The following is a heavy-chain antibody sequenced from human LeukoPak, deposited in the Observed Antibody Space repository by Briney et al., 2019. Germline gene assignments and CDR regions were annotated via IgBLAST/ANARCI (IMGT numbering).Heavy chain of an antibody. CDR2: MNPNSGNT. D-gene: IGHD2-21*02. J-gene: IGHJ6*03. Sequence: ASVKVSCKASGYTFTSYDINWVRQATGQGLEWMGWMNPNSGNTGYAQKFQGRVTMTRNTSISTAYMELSSLRSEDTAVYYCARARRGVVATNYYYYYTDVWGKGTTVTVSS. CDR1: GYTFTSYD. V-gene: IGHV1-8*01. CDR3: ARARRGVVATNYYYYYTDV.